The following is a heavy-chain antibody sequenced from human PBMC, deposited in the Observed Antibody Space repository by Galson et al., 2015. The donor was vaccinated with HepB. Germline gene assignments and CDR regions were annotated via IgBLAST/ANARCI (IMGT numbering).Heavy chain of an antibody. CDR1: GYSFTSYW. J-gene: IGHJ5*02. CDR2: IDPSDSYT. Sequence: QSGAEVKKPGESLRISCKGSGYSFTSYWISWVRQMPGKGLEWMGRIDPSDSYTNYSPSFQGHVTISADKSISTAYLQWSSLKASDTAMYYCARHGLSVVVPAAIQSWFDPWGQGTLVTVSS. V-gene: IGHV5-10-1*01. CDR3: ARHGLSVVVPAAIQSWFDP. D-gene: IGHD2-2*02.